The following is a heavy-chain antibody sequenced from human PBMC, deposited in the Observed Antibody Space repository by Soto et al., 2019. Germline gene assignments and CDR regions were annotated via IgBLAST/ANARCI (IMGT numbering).Heavy chain of an antibody. V-gene: IGHV4-31*03. J-gene: IGHJ6*03. CDR2: IYYSGST. Sequence: QVQLQESGPGLVKPSQTLSPTCTVSGGSISSGGYYWSWIRQHPGQGLEWIGYIYYSGSTYYNPSLKSRVTISVDTSKNQFSLKLSSVTAADTAVYYCAREVGTPYYYYMDVWGKGTTVTVSS. CDR3: AREVGTPYYYYMDV. D-gene: IGHD5-12*01. CDR1: GGSISSGGYY.